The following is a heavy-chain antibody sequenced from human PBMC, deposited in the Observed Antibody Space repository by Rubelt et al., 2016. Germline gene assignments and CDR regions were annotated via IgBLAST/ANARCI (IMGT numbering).Heavy chain of an antibody. CDR1: GYTFSNYY. CDR3: ARVYDSSDTYYFDY. J-gene: IGHJ4*02. CDR2: INPSGGST. V-gene: IGHV1-46*01. Sequence: QVQLVQSGAEVKKPGASVKVSCMASGYTFSNYYMHWVRQAPGQGLEWMGIINPSGGSTSYAQKFQGRVTRPRDTSTSTVYMELSSLRSEDTAVYYCARVYDSSDTYYFDYWGQGTLVTVSS. D-gene: IGHD3-22*01.